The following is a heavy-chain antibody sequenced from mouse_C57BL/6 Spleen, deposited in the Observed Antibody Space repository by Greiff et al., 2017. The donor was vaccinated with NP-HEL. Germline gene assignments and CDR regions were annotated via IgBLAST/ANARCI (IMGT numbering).Heavy chain of an antibody. D-gene: IGHD2-3*01. CDR2: IYPGNSDT. Sequence: EVQLQQSGTVLARPGASVKMSCKTSGYTFTSYWMHWVKQRPGQGLEWIGAIYPGNSDTSYNQKFKGKAKLTAVTSASTAYMELSSLTNEDSAVYYCTRSEIYDGYPAWFAYWGQGTLVTVSA. CDR3: TRSEIYDGYPAWFAY. V-gene: IGHV1-5*01. CDR1: GYTFTSYW. J-gene: IGHJ3*01.